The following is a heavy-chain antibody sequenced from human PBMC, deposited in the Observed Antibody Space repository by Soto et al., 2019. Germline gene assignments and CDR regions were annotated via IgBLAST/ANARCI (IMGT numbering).Heavy chain of an antibody. J-gene: IGHJ3*01. Sequence: QAQLVQSGAEVQKPGASVKVSCKASGYTFTSYGINWVRQAPGQGLEWLGWVSAYNVDTNYEQKVQGRVTMTTDSSTNTAYMELRSLRYDDTAVYYCADGLTWGQGTLVTVSS. D-gene: IGHD7-27*01. CDR2: VSAYNVDT. CDR1: GYTFTSYG. CDR3: ADGLT. V-gene: IGHV1-18*01.